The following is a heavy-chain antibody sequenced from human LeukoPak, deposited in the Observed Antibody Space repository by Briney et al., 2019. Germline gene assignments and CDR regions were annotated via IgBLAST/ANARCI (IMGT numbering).Heavy chain of an antibody. CDR3: ARRGTGRGMDV. CDR1: GFTFNNYW. Sequence: GGSLRLSCAASGFTFNNYWIHWVRQVPGKGLVWVSRINNDGSSASYVDSVKGRFTISRDNAKNTLFLQMNSLRAEDTAVYYCARRGTGRGMDVWGQGTTVIVSS. J-gene: IGHJ6*02. V-gene: IGHV3-74*01. CDR2: INNDGSSA. D-gene: IGHD1-1*01.